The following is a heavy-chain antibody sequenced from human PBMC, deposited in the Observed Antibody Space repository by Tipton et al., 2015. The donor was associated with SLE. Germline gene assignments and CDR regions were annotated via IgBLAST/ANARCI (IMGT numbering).Heavy chain of an antibody. D-gene: IGHD6-13*01. J-gene: IGHJ4*02. Sequence: TLSLTCSVSGGSISSNYSIWIRQPPGKGLEWIGYVSYGGGTNYNPSLKSRVTMSVDTAKNQFSLDLTSVTAADTAVYYCAGGIAAAGTRDWGQGTLVTVSS. V-gene: IGHV4-59*08. CDR3: AGGIAAAGTRD. CDR2: VSYGGGT. CDR1: GGSISSNY.